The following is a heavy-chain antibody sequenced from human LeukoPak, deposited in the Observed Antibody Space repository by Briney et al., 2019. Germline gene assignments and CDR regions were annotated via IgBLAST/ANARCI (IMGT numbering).Heavy chain of an antibody. V-gene: IGHV4-59*08. J-gene: IGHJ6*03. CDR1: GGSISSYY. CDR2: IYYSGST. CDR3: AREDSTPPWYYYYYMDV. D-gene: IGHD2/OR15-2a*01. Sequence: SETLSLTCTVSGGSISSYYWSWIRQPPGKGLEWIGYIYYSGSTNYNPSLKSRVTISVDTSKNQFSLKLSSVTAADTAVYYCAREDSTPPWYYYYYMDVWGKGTTVTVSS.